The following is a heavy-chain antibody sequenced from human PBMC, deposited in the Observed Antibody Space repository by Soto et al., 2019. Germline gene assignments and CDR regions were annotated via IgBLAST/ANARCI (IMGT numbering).Heavy chain of an antibody. V-gene: IGHV3-30*18. Sequence: GGSLRPSCAASGFTFSSYGMHWVRQAPGKGLEWVAVISCSGGTTYYADSVKGRFTISRDNSKNTLYLQMNSLRAEDTAVYYCAXCTYTDYYYYXMDVXGKGTTVTVSS. J-gene: IGHJ6*03. CDR3: AXCTYTDYYYYXMDV. CDR1: GFTFSSYG. CDR2: ISCSGGTT. D-gene: IGHD1-1*01.